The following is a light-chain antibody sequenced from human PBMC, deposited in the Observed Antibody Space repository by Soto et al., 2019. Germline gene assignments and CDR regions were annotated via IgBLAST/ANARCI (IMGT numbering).Light chain of an antibody. CDR1: QSVSSH. CDR3: QQYGTSPWT. CDR2: GAS. V-gene: IGKV3-20*01. J-gene: IGKJ1*01. Sequence: EIVLTQSPGTLSLSPGDRATLSCRASQSVSSHLAWYQQKPGQAPRIIIYGASTRATGIPDRFSGSGSGTDCTLTISRLEPEDFAVYYCQQYGTSPWTFGQGTKVDIK.